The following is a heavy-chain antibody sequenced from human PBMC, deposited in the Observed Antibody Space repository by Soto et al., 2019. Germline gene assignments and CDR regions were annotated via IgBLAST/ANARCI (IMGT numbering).Heavy chain of an antibody. D-gene: IGHD6-13*01. CDR3: ARVGQGEQQLVFERYYYYGMDV. Sequence: SKASCWAQQENRQGLEWMGGIIPIFGTANYAQKFQGRVTITADESTSTAYMELSSLRSEDTAVYYCARVGQGEQQLVFERYYYYGMDVWGQATTVTVSS. J-gene: IGHJ6*02. CDR1: SKA. V-gene: IGHV1-69*01. CDR2: IIPIFGTA.